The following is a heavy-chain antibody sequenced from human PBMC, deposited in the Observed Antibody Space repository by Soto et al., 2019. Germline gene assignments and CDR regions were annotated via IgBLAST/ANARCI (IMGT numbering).Heavy chain of an antibody. Sequence: EVQLLESGGDLVQPGGSLRLSCEASGFTFSNYAMSWVRQAPGKGLEWVTGISARGGTTYYVDSVKGRFTISRDNSKNTLDLQMNALRAEDRAVYYCAKDRGFGAGHGMDVWGQGTTVTVSS. J-gene: IGHJ6*02. CDR3: AKDRGFGAGHGMDV. V-gene: IGHV3-23*01. CDR1: GFTFSNYA. D-gene: IGHD3-10*01. CDR2: ISARGGTT.